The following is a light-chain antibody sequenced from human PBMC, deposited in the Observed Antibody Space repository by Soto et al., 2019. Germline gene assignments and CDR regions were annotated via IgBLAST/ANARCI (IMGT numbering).Light chain of an antibody. Sequence: AIRMTQTPSSFSASTGDRVTITRRASQGISSYLAWYQQKPGKAPKLLIYAASTLQSGVPSRFSGSGSGTDFTLTISSLEPEDFAVYYCQQYGSSSWTFGQGTKVDIK. CDR2: AAS. CDR3: QQYGSSSWT. V-gene: IGKV1-8*01. J-gene: IGKJ1*01. CDR1: QGISSY.